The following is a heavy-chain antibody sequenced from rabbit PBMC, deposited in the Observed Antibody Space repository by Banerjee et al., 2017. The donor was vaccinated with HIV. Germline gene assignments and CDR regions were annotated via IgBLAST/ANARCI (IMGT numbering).Heavy chain of an antibody. D-gene: IGHD1-1*01. J-gene: IGHJ4*01. CDR1: GIDFSNYG. V-gene: IGHV1S45*01. Sequence: QEQLVESGGGLVTLGGSLKLSCKASGIDFSNYGISWVRQAPGKGLEWIAYLDPDGGSTWYASWAKGRFTISKTSSTTVTLQMTSLTAADTATYFCASGYSDIYFNLWGQGTLVTVS. CDR2: LDPDGGST. CDR3: ASGYSDIYFNL.